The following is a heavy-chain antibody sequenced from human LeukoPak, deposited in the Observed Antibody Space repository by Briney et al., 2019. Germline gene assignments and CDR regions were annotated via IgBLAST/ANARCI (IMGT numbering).Heavy chain of an antibody. Sequence: GGSLRLSCAASGFTFSSYAMHWVRQAPGKGLEWVAVISYDGSNKYYADSVKGRFTISRDNSKNTLYLQMNSLRAEDTAVYYYARDGIPPVPAANVYYYGMDVWGKGTTVTVSS. J-gene: IGHJ6*04. D-gene: IGHD2-2*01. CDR1: GFTFSSYA. CDR2: ISYDGSNK. V-gene: IGHV3-30*04. CDR3: ARDGIPPVPAANVYYYGMDV.